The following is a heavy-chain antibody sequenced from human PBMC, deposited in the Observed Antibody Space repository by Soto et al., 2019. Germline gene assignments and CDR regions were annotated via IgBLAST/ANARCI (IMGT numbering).Heavy chain of an antibody. CDR1: GGSISSVDYY. CDR3: SRYYYGSGSYFDY. CDR2: IYYSGST. D-gene: IGHD3-10*01. J-gene: IGHJ4*02. Sequence: QVQLQESGPGLVKPSQTLSLTCTVSGGSISSVDYYWRWIRQPPGKGLEWIGYIYYSGSTHYNPSLKSRLTMSVDTSKDQFSLKMSSVTAADTAVYYCSRYYYGSGSYFDYRGQGTLVTVSS. V-gene: IGHV4-30-4*01.